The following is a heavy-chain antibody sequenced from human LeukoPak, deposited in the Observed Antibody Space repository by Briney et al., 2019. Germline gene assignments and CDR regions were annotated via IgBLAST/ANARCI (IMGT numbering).Heavy chain of an antibody. CDR1: GGSFSGYY. CDR2: INHSGST. CDR3: ASKPLRRYYYGSGSYNEP. D-gene: IGHD3-10*01. V-gene: IGHV4-34*01. J-gene: IGHJ5*02. Sequence: NASETLSLTCAVYGGSFSGYYWSWIHQPPGKGLEWIGEINHSGSTNYNPSLKSRVTISVDTSKNQFSLKLSSVTAADTAVYYCASKPLRRYYYGSGSYNEPWGQGTLVTVSS.